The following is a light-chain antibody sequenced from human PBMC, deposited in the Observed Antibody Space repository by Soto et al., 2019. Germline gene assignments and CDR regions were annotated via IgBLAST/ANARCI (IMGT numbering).Light chain of an antibody. J-gene: IGLJ1*01. CDR1: SSDVGGYNY. Sequence: QSALTQPRSVSGSPGQSVTISCTGTSSDVGGYNYVYWYQQHPGKAPKLMIYDVSKRPSGVPDRFSGYKSGNTASLTISGIQAEDEADYYCCSYAGSYTYVFGTATKLTV. V-gene: IGLV2-11*01. CDR2: DVS. CDR3: CSYAGSYTYV.